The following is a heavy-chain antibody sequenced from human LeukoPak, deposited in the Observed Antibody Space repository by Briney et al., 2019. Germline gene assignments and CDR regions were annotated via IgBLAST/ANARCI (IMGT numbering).Heavy chain of an antibody. CDR1: GGTFSSYA. CDR3: ARGNYYDSSGYYYPFDY. D-gene: IGHD3-22*01. CDR2: IIPIFGTA. Sequence: SVKVSCKASGGTFSSYAISWVRQAPGQGLEWMGGIIPIFGTANYAQKFQGRVTITADESTSTAYMELSSLRSEDTAVYYCARGNYYDSSGYYYPFDYWGQGTLVSVSS. V-gene: IGHV1-69*13. J-gene: IGHJ4*02.